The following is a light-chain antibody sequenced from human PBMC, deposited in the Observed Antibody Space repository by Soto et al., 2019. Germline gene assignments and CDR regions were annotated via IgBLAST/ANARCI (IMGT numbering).Light chain of an antibody. CDR1: QTVYNGF. CDR3: QVRTNWSIA. Sequence: ENVLTQSPGTLSLSPGERATLSCRASQTVYNGFLAWYQQKPGRAPRLLIYGASTRATGIPARFSGSGSGTEFTLTINNLEPEDFAVYYCQVRTNWSIAFGRGTRLEIK. J-gene: IGKJ5*01. CDR2: GAS. V-gene: IGKV3D-20*02.